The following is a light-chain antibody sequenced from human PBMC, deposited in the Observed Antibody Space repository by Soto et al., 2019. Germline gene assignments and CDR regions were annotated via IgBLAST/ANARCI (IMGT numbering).Light chain of an antibody. J-gene: IGLJ1*01. Sequence: QSALTQPASVSGSPGQSITISCTGTSSDVGSYSLVSWYQQHPGKAPKLMIYQVSKRPSGVSNRFSGSKSGNTASLTISGLQAEDEADYYCCSYAGSSNFYVFGTGTKVTVL. CDR2: QVS. CDR1: SSDVGSYSL. CDR3: CSYAGSSNFYV. V-gene: IGLV2-23*02.